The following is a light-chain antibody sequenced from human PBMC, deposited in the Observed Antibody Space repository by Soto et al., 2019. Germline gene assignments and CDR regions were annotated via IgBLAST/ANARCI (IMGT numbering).Light chain of an antibody. Sequence: QSALTQPGSVSGSRGQSITISCTGTSTHIGSNNLVPWYQQHPGKAPKLIIYAGNKRPSGVSNHISGSQSGNTASLTISGLQAEDEADYYCCSYAQTNTYVFGSGTKVTVL. J-gene: IGLJ1*01. V-gene: IGLV2-23*01. CDR3: CSYAQTNTYV. CDR2: AGN. CDR1: STHIGSNNL.